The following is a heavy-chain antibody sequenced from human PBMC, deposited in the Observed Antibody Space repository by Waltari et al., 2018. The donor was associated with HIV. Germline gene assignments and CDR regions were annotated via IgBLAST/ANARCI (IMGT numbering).Heavy chain of an antibody. CDR1: GYTLTSYG. CDR3: ARDTYYYDSSGYYPFDY. CDR2: ISAYNGNT. J-gene: IGHJ4*02. V-gene: IGHV1-18*01. D-gene: IGHD3-22*01. Sequence: QVQLLQSRAEVKKPGASVKVPCKASGYTLTSYGISGVRQAPGQGLEWMGWISAYNGNTNYAQKLQGRVTMTTDTSTSTAYMELRSLRSDDTAVYYCARDTYYYDSSGYYPFDYWGQGTLVTVSS.